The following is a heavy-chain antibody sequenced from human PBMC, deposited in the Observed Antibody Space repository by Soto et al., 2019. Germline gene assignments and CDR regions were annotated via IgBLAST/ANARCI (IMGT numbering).Heavy chain of an antibody. D-gene: IGHD3-10*01. CDR1: GGSISSSNW. CDR3: ARGPHLAGRGVIDY. J-gene: IGHJ4*02. Sequence: SETLSLTCAVSGGSISSSNWWRWVRQPPGKGLEWIGEIYHSGSTNYNPSLKSRVTISVDKSKNQFSLKLSSVTAADASVYYCARGPHLAGRGVIDYWGQGTLVTVSS. CDR2: IYHSGST. V-gene: IGHV4-4*02.